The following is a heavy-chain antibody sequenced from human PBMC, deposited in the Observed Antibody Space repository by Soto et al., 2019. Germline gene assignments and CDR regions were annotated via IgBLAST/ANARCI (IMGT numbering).Heavy chain of an antibody. D-gene: IGHD3-3*01. CDR2: VSYDGSNK. Sequence: QVQVVESGGGVVQPGRSLRLSCAASGFTFSSYAMHWVRQAPGKGLEWVAVVSYDGSNKYYADSVKGRFTIFRDNSKNTLYLQMNSMRAEDTAVYYCAREIERLLGYWGQGTLVTVSS. J-gene: IGHJ4*02. CDR1: GFTFSSYA. V-gene: IGHV3-30-3*01. CDR3: AREIERLLGY.